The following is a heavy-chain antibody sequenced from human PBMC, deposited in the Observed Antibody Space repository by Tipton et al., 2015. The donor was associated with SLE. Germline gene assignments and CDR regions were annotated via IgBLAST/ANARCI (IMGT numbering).Heavy chain of an antibody. CDR3: ASASWNYGFFDY. J-gene: IGHJ4*02. CDR1: GFTFSDYY. V-gene: IGHV3-11*01. D-gene: IGHD1-7*01. CDR2: ITSSGTTI. Sequence: SLRLSCAASGFTFSDYYMTWIRQAPGKGLEWVSHITSSGTTIYYADSVRGRFTISRDNTKNSLYLQMDSLRADDTAIYYCASASWNYGFFDYWGQGTLVTASS.